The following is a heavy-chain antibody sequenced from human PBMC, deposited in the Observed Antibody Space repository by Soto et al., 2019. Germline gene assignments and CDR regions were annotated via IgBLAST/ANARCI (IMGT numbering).Heavy chain of an antibody. J-gene: IGHJ4*02. CDR2: IRSKANNYAT. CDR3: TKQIYGGNS. D-gene: IGHD4-17*01. Sequence: EVQLVESGGGLVQPGGSLTLSCAASGFTFSGSAMHWVRQAAGKGLEWVGRIRSKANNYATAYAASVKGRFTISRDDSENTAYLQMNSLKTEDTAVYYFTKQIYGGNSWGQGTLVTVSS. CDR1: GFTFSGSA. V-gene: IGHV3-73*02.